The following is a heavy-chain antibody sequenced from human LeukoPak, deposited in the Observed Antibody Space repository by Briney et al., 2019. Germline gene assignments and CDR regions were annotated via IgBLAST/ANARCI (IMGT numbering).Heavy chain of an antibody. V-gene: IGHV4-31*03. CDR2: IYYSGST. CDR3: ARDRQDWFDP. CDR1: GGSISSGGYY. J-gene: IGHJ5*02. Sequence: PSETLSLTCTVSGGSISSGGYYWGWIRQHPGKGLEWIGYIYYSGSTYYNPSLKSRVTISVDTSKNQFSLKLSSVTAADTAVYYCARDRQDWFDPWGQGTLVTVSS.